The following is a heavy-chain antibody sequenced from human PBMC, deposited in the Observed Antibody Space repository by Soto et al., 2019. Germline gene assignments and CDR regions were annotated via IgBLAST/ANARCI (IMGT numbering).Heavy chain of an antibody. CDR2: IKSKSAGEIT. D-gene: IGHD1-26*01. CDR3: ATGATFSGSVFDY. Sequence: LRLSCAASGFTFSNVWMIWVRQAPGKGLEGIGRIKSKSAGEITDYAAVVKGRFTISRDDSKDTVFLQMNSLTPEDTAMYYCATGATFSGSVFDYWGQGTLVTVSS. J-gene: IGHJ4*02. CDR1: GFTFSNVW. V-gene: IGHV3-15*01.